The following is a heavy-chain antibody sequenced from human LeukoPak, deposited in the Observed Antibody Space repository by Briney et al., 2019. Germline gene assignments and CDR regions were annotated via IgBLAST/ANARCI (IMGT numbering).Heavy chain of an antibody. Sequence: ASVKVSCKASGYTFTSYGISWVRQAPGQGLEWMGWISAYNGNTNYAQKLQGRVTMTTDTSTSTVYMELSSLRSEDTAVYYCARDRSSYDSDLGYWGQGTLVTVSS. CDR2: ISAYNGNT. CDR3: ARDRSSYDSDLGY. D-gene: IGHD3-22*01. J-gene: IGHJ4*02. CDR1: GYTFTSYG. V-gene: IGHV1-18*01.